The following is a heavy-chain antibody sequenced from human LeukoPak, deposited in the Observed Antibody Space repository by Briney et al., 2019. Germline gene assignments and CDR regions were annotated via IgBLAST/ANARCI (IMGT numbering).Heavy chain of an antibody. CDR3: TKGRWGDY. CDR1: GFKFSSYD. V-gene: IGHV3-23*01. Sequence: PGGSLKLSCQASGFKFSSYDMSWVRQAPGKGLEWVSSISGSGGSTYYADSVKGRFSISRDNSKNTLYLQMNSLRAEDTAVYYCTKGRWGDYWGQGTLVTVSS. CDR2: ISGSGGST. J-gene: IGHJ4*02. D-gene: IGHD4-23*01.